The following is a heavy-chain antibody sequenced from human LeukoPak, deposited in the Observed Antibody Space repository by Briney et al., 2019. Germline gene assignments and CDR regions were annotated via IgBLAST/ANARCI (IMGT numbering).Heavy chain of an antibody. J-gene: IGHJ4*02. V-gene: IGHV3-23*01. CDR1: GFTFSSYA. D-gene: IGHD6-13*01. CDR3: VQKTPGTHPFDY. Sequence: PGGSLRLSCAASGFTFSSYAMNWVRQAPGKGLEWVSACGTSGDTYYADSVRGRFTISRDNAKNTVYLQMSSLRAEDTAVYYCVQKTPGTHPFDYWGQGTLVTVSS. CDR2: CGTSGDT.